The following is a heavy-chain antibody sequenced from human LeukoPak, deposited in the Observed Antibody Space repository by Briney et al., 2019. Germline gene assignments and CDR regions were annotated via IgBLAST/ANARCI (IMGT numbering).Heavy chain of an antibody. CDR1: GGSISSGGYY. V-gene: IGHV4-31*03. CDR2: IYYSGST. CDR3: ARDRLFDSTVDL. Sequence: TPSETLSLTCTVSGGSISSGGYYWSWIRQHPGKGLEWIGYIYYSGSTYYNPSLKSRVTISVDTSKNQFSLKLSSVTAADTAVYYCARDRLFDSTVDLWGRGTLVTVSS. J-gene: IGHJ2*01. D-gene: IGHD2/OR15-2a*01.